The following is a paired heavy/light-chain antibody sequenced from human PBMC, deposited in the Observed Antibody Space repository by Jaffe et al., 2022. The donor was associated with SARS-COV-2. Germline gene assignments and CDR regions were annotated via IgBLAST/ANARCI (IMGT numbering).Heavy chain of an antibody. D-gene: IGHD3-10*01. Sequence: VQLQQWGAGLLKPSETLSLTCAVYDGSFSNYYWSWIRQPPGKGLEWIGETNHIGSTNYNPSLKSRVTMSVDTSKNQFSLKLTSVTAADTAVYYCARAGRGFGELFGNYYYMDVWGKGTTVTVSS. CDR2: TNHIGST. CDR3: ARAGRGFGELFGNYYYMDV. CDR1: DGSFSNYY. V-gene: IGHV4-34*01. J-gene: IGHJ6*03.
Light chain of an antibody. J-gene: IGKJ1*01. CDR2: GAS. CDR3: QQYGRSPRT. CDR1: QSVSSSY. V-gene: IGKV3-20*01. Sequence: EIVLTQSPDTLSLSPGERATLSCRASQSVSSSYLAWYQQKPGQAPRVLIYGASSRATGIPDRFSGSGSGTDFTLTISRLEPEDSAVYYCQQYGRSPRTFGQGTKVEIK.